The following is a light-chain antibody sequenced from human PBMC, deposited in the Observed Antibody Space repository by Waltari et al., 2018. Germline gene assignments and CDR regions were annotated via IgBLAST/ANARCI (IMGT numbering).Light chain of an antibody. Sequence: QLVLTQSPSASASLGASVKLTCTLSSGHSSNVIAWLQQQPEKGPRYLMKANSDGSHSKGDKIPDRFSGSSSGAEHYLTISSRQSEDEADYYCQTGGHGTWVFGGGTKLTVL. J-gene: IGLJ3*02. CDR1: SGHSSNV. V-gene: IGLV4-69*01. CDR3: QTGGHGTWV. CDR2: ANSDGSH.